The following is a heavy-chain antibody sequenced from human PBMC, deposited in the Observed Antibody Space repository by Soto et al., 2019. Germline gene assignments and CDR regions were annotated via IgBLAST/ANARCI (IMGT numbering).Heavy chain of an antibody. J-gene: IGHJ4*02. Sequence: QVQLVESGGGVVQPWRSLRLSCAASGFTFSSYGLHWVRQAPGKGLEWVAVIGYDGSNKYYPDSVKGRFTISRDNSKNTLYLQLNSMRAEDTAVYYCARDSGSYSDYWGQGTLVTVSS. D-gene: IGHD1-26*01. V-gene: IGHV3-33*01. CDR1: GFTFSSYG. CDR3: ARDSGSYSDY. CDR2: IGYDGSNK.